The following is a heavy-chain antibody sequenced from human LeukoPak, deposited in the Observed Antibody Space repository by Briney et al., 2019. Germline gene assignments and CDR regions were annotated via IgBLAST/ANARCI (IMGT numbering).Heavy chain of an antibody. V-gene: IGHV1-46*01. J-gene: IGHJ4*02. CDR1: GYTFTSYY. CDR2: INPSGGST. D-gene: IGHD5-24*01. Sequence: GASVKVSCKPSGYTFTSYYMHWVRQAPAQGLEWMGIINPSGGSTSYAQKFQGRVTMTRDTSTSTVYMELSSLRSEDTAVYYCASEPVEMATTPSYWGQGTLVTVSS. CDR3: ASEPVEMATTPSY.